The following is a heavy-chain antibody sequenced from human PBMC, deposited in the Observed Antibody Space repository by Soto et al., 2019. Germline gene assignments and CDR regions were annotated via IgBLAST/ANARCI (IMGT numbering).Heavy chain of an antibody. J-gene: IGHJ4*02. D-gene: IGHD3-10*01. Sequence: GASVKVSCKASGDTFTTYDINWVQQATGHGLEWMGWINPNSGNIGYAQRFQGRVTMTRDTAIRTAYMEVSSLRSDDTAVYYCARGRASGSYYLLDYWGQGTLVTVSS. V-gene: IGHV1-8*01. CDR1: GDTFTTYD. CDR3: ARGRASGSYYLLDY. CDR2: INPNSGNI.